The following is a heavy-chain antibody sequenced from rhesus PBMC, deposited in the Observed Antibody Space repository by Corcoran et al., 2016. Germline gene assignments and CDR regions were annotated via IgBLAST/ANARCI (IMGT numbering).Heavy chain of an antibody. V-gene: IGHV4S14*01. CDR1: GYSISSGYS. Sequence: QVQLQESGPGLVKPSETLSLTCDVSGYSISSGYSWGWLRQPPVKGREGLGSIYGSGGGNYLNPSLKSRVTLSVDTSKNQFSLKLSSVTAADTAVYYCARRLATVTLSYFDYWGQGVLVTVSS. CDR3: ARRLATVTLSYFDY. D-gene: IGHD5-36*02. CDR2: IYGSGGGN. J-gene: IGHJ4*01.